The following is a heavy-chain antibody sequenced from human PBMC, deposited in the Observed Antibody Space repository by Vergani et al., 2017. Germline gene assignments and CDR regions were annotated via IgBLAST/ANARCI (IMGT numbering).Heavy chain of an antibody. CDR1: GFNFDDYG. Sequence: EVQLVESGGGLVQPGASLRLSCVASGFNFDDYGMSWVRRAPGKGLEWVSGTNWSGGTEDYADSVKGRFTVSRDNAKNSLYLQMDKLRPEDTAFYYCARVNTSGWFEDYWGQGTLVTVSS. CDR3: ARVNTSGWFEDY. V-gene: IGHV3-20*04. CDR2: TNWSGGTE. J-gene: IGHJ4*02. D-gene: IGHD6-19*01.